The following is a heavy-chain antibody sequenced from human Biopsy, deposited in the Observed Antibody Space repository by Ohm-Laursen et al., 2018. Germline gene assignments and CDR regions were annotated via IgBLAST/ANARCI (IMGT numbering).Heavy chain of an antibody. J-gene: IGHJ4*02. CDR1: GITVNDHY. V-gene: IGHV3-23*01. D-gene: IGHD5-24*01. Sequence: SLRLSCTASGITVNDHYMSWVRQAPGKGLEWVSGIRDSGDSAYYADSVKGRFTISRDNSRNTLYLQMNSLRAEDTAVYYCARGPSGVATIGRGQGTLVTVSS. CDR3: ARGPSGVATIG. CDR2: IRDSGDSA.